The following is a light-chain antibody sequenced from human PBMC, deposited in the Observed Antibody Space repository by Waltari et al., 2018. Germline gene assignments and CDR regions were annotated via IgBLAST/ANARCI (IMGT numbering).Light chain of an antibody. Sequence: QSVLTQPPSVSGAPGQRVTISCTGSSSNIGAGYDVHWYQQLPGTAPKLLIYGHSNRPSGVPDRFSGSKCGTAASLAITGIEAEDEADYYCQSYDSSLSGVFGGGTKLTVL. J-gene: IGLJ2*01. CDR3: QSYDSSLSGV. V-gene: IGLV1-40*01. CDR2: GHS. CDR1: SSNIGAGYD.